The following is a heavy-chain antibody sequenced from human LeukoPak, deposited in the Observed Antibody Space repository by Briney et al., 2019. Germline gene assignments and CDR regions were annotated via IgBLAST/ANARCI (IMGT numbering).Heavy chain of an antibody. CDR2: IKQDGSEK. CDR3: AREGYYDSSGYNY. Sequence: GGSLRLSCAASGFTFSSYWMSWVRQAPGKGLEGVANIKQDGSEKYYVDSVKGRFTISRDNAKNSLYLQMNSLRAEDTAVYYCAREGYYDSSGYNYWGQGTLVTVSS. CDR1: GFTFSSYW. J-gene: IGHJ4*02. D-gene: IGHD3-22*01. V-gene: IGHV3-7*01.